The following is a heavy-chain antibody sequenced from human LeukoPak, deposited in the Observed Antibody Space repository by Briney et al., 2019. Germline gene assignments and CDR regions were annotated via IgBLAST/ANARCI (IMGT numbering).Heavy chain of an antibody. CDR3: ARVRLFSGDPRWFDP. J-gene: IGHJ5*02. D-gene: IGHD2-21*01. CDR2: IHPSGST. Sequence: PSETLSLTCTVSGSSVTNSPLYWSWTRQPAGKGLEWIGQIHPSGSTNYNPSLTNRVTISLDTSKNRSFLQLTSVAAADTAVYYCARVRLFSGDPRWFDPWGQGTLVTVFS. V-gene: IGHV4-61*09. CDR1: GSSVTNSPLY.